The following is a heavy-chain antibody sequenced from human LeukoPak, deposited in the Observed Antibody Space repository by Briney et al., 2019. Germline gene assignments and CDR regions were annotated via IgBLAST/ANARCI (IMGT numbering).Heavy chain of an antibody. J-gene: IGHJ4*02. CDR2: INPNSGGT. D-gene: IGHD6-13*01. Sequence: ASVKVSCKASGYTFTGYYMHWVRQAPGQGLEWMGWINPNSGGTNYAQKFQGWVTMTRDTSISTAYMELSRLRSDDTAMYYCARGSRPWAAAGKGYFDYWGQGTLVTVSS. CDR3: ARGSRPWAAAGKGYFDY. CDR1: GYTFTGYY. V-gene: IGHV1-2*04.